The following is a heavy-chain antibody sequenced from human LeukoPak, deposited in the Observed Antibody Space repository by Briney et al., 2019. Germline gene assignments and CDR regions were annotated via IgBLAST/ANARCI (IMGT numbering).Heavy chain of an antibody. V-gene: IGHV3-21*01. CDR1: GFSFSAYG. Sequence: GGSLRLSCAASGFSFSAYGMNWVRQAPGKGLGWVSCISRSGAYIYYADSVKGRFTISRDNAENSVYLQMNSLRAEDTAIYYCASPSSYGDYYFGYWGQGTLVTVSS. CDR2: ISRSGAYI. D-gene: IGHD4-17*01. J-gene: IGHJ4*02. CDR3: ASPSSYGDYYFGY.